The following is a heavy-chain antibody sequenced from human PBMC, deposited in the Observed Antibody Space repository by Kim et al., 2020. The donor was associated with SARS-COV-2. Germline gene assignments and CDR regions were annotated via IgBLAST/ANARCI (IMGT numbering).Heavy chain of an antibody. V-gene: IGHV1-18*04. CDR3: ACGTGRYCSGGSCLPTL. CDR2: ISAYNGNT. Sequence: ASVKVSCKASGYTFTSYGISLVRQAPGQGLEWMGWISAYNGNTNYAQKLQGRVTMTTDTSTSTAYMELRSLRSDDTAVYYCACGTGRYCSGGSCLPTLWGQGTLVTVSS. J-gene: IGHJ4*02. CDR1: GYTFTSYG. D-gene: IGHD2-15*01.